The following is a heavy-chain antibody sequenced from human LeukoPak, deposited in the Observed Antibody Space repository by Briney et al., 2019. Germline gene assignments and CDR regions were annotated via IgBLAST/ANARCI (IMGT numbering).Heavy chain of an antibody. CDR2: ITDSGAST. CDR1: GFTFATYA. J-gene: IGHJ6*02. D-gene: IGHD3-10*01. V-gene: IGHV3-23*01. CDR3: ARDYGRSRDYGMDV. Sequence: GGSLRLSCAASGFTFATYAMNWVRQAPGKGLEWVSGITDSGASTYSADSVKGRFTISRDNSKNTLYLQMNSLRAEDTAMYYCARDYGRSRDYGMDVWGQGTTVTVSS.